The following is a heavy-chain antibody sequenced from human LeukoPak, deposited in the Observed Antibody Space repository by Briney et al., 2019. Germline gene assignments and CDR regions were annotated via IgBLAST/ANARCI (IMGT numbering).Heavy chain of an antibody. J-gene: IGHJ6*02. CDR3: ASEAAGLYGMDV. D-gene: IGHD6-13*01. CDR1: GYTFPSYH. CDR2: INPSGGGT. V-gene: IGHV1-46*01. Sequence: ASVKVSCKTSGYTFPSYHMHWVRQAPGQGLEWMGVINPSGGGTSYAQKFQGRVTMTRDTFTSTVYMDLSSLRSEDTAVYYCASEAAGLYGMDVWGQGTTVTVSS.